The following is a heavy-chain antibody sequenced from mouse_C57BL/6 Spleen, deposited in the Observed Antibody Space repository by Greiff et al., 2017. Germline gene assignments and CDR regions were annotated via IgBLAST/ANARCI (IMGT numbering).Heavy chain of an antibody. CDR2: IDPEDGEP. J-gene: IGHJ2*01. V-gene: IGHV14-2*01. Sequence: VQLKESGAELVKPGASVKLSCTASGFNIKDYYMHWVKQRTEQGLEWIGRIDPEDGEPKSAPKFQGKASITADTSSNPAYLQLRSLASEYTAVYYCARSVDGSFDYWGQGTTLTVSS. CDR1: GFNIKDYY. CDR3: ARSVDGSFDY. D-gene: IGHD2-3*01.